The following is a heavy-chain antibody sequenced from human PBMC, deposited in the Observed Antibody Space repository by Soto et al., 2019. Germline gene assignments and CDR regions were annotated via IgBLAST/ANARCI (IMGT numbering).Heavy chain of an antibody. CDR2: IFINGNT. CDR1: SGSVSTYY. Sequence: SETLSLTCTVSSGSVSTYYWSWIRQPAGKGLEWIGRIFINGNTNYNPSLRSRVTMSVDTSKGQFSLNLTSVTAADTAVYFCARSGGSYNFDSWGQGILVIV. J-gene: IGHJ4*02. CDR3: ARSGGSYNFDS. V-gene: IGHV4-4*07. D-gene: IGHD1-26*01.